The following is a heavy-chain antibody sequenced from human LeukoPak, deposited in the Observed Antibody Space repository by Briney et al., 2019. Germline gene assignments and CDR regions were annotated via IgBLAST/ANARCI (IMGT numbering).Heavy chain of an antibody. CDR3: AKVPYSDYGSGRPPFMDV. CDR2: ISDSGGST. J-gene: IGHJ6*02. D-gene: IGHD3-10*01. V-gene: IGHV3-23*01. CDR1: GFTFSNYA. Sequence: PGGYLRLSCAASGFTFSNYAMSWVRQAPGKGLECGSTISDSGGSTYYADSVKGRFTISRDNSKNTLYLQMNSLRAEDTAIHYCAKVPYSDYGSGRPPFMDVWGQGTTVAVSS.